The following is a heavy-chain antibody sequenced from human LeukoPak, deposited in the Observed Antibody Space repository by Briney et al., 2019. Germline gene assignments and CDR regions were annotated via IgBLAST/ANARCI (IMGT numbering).Heavy chain of an antibody. CDR2: INHSGST. Sequence: SETLSLTCAVYGGSFSGYYWSWIRQPPGKGLEWIGEINHSGSTNYNPSLKSRITISVDTSKNQFSLKLSSVTAADTAVYYCARSPPIAVAGLFYSPLTRYFDSWGQGTLVTVSS. V-gene: IGHV4-34*01. CDR1: GGSFSGYY. D-gene: IGHD6-19*01. J-gene: IGHJ4*02. CDR3: ARSPPIAVAGLFYSPLTRYFDS.